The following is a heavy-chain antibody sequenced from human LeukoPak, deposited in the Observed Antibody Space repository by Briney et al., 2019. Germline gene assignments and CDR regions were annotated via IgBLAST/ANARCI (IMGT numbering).Heavy chain of an antibody. CDR2: ISGSGDDT. Sequence: QPGGSLRLSCAVSGFTFSSYAMSWVRQAPGKGLEWVSVISGSGDDTNYADSVKGRFTISRDNSKNTLYLQMNSLRAEDTAVYYCARGLVMAAAGTRDAFEMWGQGTMVTVSS. D-gene: IGHD6-13*01. V-gene: IGHV3-23*01. J-gene: IGHJ3*02. CDR1: GFTFSSYA. CDR3: ARGLVMAAAGTRDAFEM.